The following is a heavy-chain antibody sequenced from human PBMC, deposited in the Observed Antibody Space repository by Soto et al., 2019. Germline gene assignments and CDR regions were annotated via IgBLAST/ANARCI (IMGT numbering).Heavy chain of an antibody. V-gene: IGHV3-23*01. CDR3: AKSPSGDYDS. Sequence: GSLRLSCAASGFTVSNFAMIWVRQAPGRGLEWVSAITGSAASTYYADSVKGRFTISRDNSKNTLYLQMNSLRVEDTAVYYCAKSPSGDYDSWGQGTLVTVSS. J-gene: IGHJ5*01. D-gene: IGHD2-21*02. CDR2: ITGSAAST. CDR1: GFTVSNFA.